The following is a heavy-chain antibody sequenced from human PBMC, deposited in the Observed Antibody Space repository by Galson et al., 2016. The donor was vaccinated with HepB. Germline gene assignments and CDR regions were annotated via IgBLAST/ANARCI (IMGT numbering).Heavy chain of an antibody. J-gene: IGHJ2*01. V-gene: IGHV3-21*01. Sequence: LRLSCAAPGFTFDNYTMNWLRQAPGKGLEWVSSVSHSSTYVYYADSVEGRFTISRDNAKNSLYLEMNSLRVEDTAVLYCARSLGWYFDVWGRGTLVSVSS. CDR2: VSHSSTYV. D-gene: IGHD6-6*01. CDR3: ARSLGWYFDV. CDR1: GFTFDNYT.